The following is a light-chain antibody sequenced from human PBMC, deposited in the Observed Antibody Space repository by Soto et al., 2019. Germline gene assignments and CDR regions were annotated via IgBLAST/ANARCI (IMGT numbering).Light chain of an antibody. CDR3: SAYAGSNRV. CDR2: EVS. CDR1: SSDVGGYNY. Sequence: QSALTQPPSASGSPGQSVTISCTGTSSDVGGYNYVSWYQQHPGKAPKLMIYEVSKRPSGVPDRFSGSKSGNTASLTVFGVQAEDEADYYCSAYAGSNRVFGAGTKVTVL. J-gene: IGLJ2*01. V-gene: IGLV2-8*01.